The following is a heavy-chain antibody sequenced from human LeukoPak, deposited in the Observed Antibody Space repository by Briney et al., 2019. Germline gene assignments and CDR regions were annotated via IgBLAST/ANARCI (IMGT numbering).Heavy chain of an antibody. J-gene: IGHJ3*02. D-gene: IGHD3-22*01. CDR1: GGTFSSYA. V-gene: IGHV1-69*01. CDR2: IIPIFGTA. Sequence: SVKVSCKASGGTFSSYAISWVRQAPGQGLEWMGGIIPIFGTANYAQKFQGRVPITADESTSTAYMELSSLRSEDTAVYYCARRPNYYDSSGYVGAFDIWGQGTMVTVSS. CDR3: ARRPNYYDSSGYVGAFDI.